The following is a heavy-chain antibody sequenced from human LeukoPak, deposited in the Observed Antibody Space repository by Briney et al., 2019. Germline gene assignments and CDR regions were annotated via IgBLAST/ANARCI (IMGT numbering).Heavy chain of an antibody. CDR2: IFYSGST. CDR3: ARGEGYSYGFDY. D-gene: IGHD5-18*01. Sequence: PSETLSLTCTVSGGSISNYYWSWIRQPPGKRLEWVGYIFYSGSTNYNPSLKSRVTISVDTSKNQFSLKLSSVTAADTAVYYCARGEGYSYGFDYWGQGTLVTVSS. V-gene: IGHV4-59*01. CDR1: GGSISNYY. J-gene: IGHJ4*02.